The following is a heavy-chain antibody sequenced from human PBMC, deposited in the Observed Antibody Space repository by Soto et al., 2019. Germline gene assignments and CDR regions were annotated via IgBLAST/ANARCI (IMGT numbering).Heavy chain of an antibody. CDR1: GFTFSSYS. Sequence: GGSLRLSCAASGFTFSSYSMNWVRQAPGKGLEWVSSISSSSSYIYYADSVKGRFTISRDNAKNSLYLQMNSLRAEDTAVYYCARYMVYGSGSYYGDAFEIWGQGTMVTVSS. CDR3: ARYMVYGSGSYYGDAFEI. J-gene: IGHJ3*02. CDR2: ISSSSSYI. D-gene: IGHD3-10*01. V-gene: IGHV3-21*01.